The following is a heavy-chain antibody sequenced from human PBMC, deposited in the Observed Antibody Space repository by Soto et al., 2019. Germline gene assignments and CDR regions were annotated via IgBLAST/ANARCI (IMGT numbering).Heavy chain of an antibody. CDR2: LIPMFPTT. CDR3: TKDGDSADYGY. D-gene: IGHD2-21*01. V-gene: IGHV1-69*01. J-gene: IGHJ4*02. CDR1: GDTFGRNA. Sequence: QVQLVQSGAEVKRPGSSVRVSCKASGDTFGRNAIHWVRQAPGQGLEWMGGLIPMFPTTNYAKKFKGRLTIFADESTGTAYMEMTSLSSEDTAVYYCTKDGDSADYGYWGQGTLVTVSS.